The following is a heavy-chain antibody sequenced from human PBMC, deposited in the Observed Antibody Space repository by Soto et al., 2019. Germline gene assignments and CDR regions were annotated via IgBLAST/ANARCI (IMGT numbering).Heavy chain of an antibody. V-gene: IGHV1-2*04. Sequence: ASVKVSCKASGYTFTGYYMHWVRQAPGQGLEWMGWINPNSGGTNYAQKFQGWVTMTRDTSISTAYVELSRLRSDDTAVYYCARDHLRQAEQLIPVPGSSTGAFDIWGQGTMVTVSS. D-gene: IGHD6-6*01. CDR3: ARDHLRQAEQLIPVPGSSTGAFDI. CDR1: GYTFTGYY. J-gene: IGHJ3*02. CDR2: INPNSGGT.